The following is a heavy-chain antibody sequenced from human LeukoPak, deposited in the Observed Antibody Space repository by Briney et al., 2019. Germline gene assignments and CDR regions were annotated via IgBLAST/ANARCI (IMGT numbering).Heavy chain of an antibody. V-gene: IGHV3-23*01. CDR1: GFTFSTYA. Sequence: GGTLRLSCAASGFTFSTYAMSWVRQAPGKGLEWVSDNSGSGGSTYYADSVKGRFTISRDNSKNTLYLQMDSLRAEDTAVYYCAKKYSTGLDPWGQGTLVTVSS. CDR3: AKKYSTGLDP. D-gene: IGHD1-26*01. CDR2: NSGSGGST. J-gene: IGHJ5*02.